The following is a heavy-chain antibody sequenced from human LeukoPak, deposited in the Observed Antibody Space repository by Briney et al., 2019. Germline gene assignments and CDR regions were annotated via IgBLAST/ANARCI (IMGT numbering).Heavy chain of an antibody. CDR1: GYTFTSYD. CDR3: ARSKADYDFWSGYYLPRGPDI. V-gene: IGHV1-8*01. Sequence: ASVTVSCKASGYTFTSYDINWVRQATGQGLEWMGWMNPNSGNTGYAQKFQGRVTMTRNTSISTAYMELSSLRSEDTAVYYCARSKADYDFWSGYYLPRGPDIWGQGTMVTVSS. CDR2: MNPNSGNT. D-gene: IGHD3-3*01. J-gene: IGHJ3*02.